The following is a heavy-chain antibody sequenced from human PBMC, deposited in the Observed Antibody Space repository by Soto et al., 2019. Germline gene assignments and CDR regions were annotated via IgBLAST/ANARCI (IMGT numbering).Heavy chain of an antibody. J-gene: IGHJ4*02. CDR1: GGSVSSGSYY. CDR3: ARGNYDSSGYYYDASYYFDY. V-gene: IGHV4-61*01. CDR2: IYYSGST. D-gene: IGHD3-22*01. Sequence: PSETLSLTCTVSGGSVSSGSYYWSWIRQPPGKRLEWIGYIYYSGSTNYNPSLKSRVTISVDTSKNQFSLKLSSVTAADTAVYYCARGNYDSSGYYYDASYYFDYWGQGTLVTVSS.